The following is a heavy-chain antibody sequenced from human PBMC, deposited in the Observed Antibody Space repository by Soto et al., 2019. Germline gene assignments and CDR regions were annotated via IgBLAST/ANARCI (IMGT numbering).Heavy chain of an antibody. J-gene: IGHJ6*02. Sequence: QVQLVQSGAEVKKPGASVKVSCKASGYTFTSYGISWVRQAPGQGLEWMGWISAYNGNTNYAQKLQGRVTMTTDTSTSTAYTELRSLRSDDTAVYYCARLTRTYYYDSSGYYRTNYYYGMDVWGQGTTVTVSS. CDR2: ISAYNGNT. D-gene: IGHD3-22*01. V-gene: IGHV1-18*01. CDR1: GYTFTSYG. CDR3: ARLTRTYYYDSSGYYRTNYYYGMDV.